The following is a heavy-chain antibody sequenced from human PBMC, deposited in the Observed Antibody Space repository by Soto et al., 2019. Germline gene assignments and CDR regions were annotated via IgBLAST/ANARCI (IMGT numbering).Heavy chain of an antibody. V-gene: IGHV3-48*03. J-gene: IGHJ4*02. D-gene: IGHD3-22*01. CDR2: ISSSGRTM. Sequence: EVQLVESGGGLVQPGGSLRLSCAASGFTFTGYEMNWVRQAPGKGLEWVSYISSSGRTMEYADSVKGRFTISRDNAKNSLYLQMNSLRAEDTALYYCASFYYDSAGYFYKDYWGQGTLVTVSS. CDR1: GFTFTGYE. CDR3: ASFYYDSAGYFYKDY.